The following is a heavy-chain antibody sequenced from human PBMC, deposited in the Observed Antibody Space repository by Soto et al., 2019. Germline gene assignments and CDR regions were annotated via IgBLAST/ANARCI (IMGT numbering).Heavy chain of an antibody. CDR3: VREMPVPIRGGYYYYSVLDA. CDR2: LKSDGRDT. V-gene: IGHV3-74*01. Sequence: LRLSCAASGFSFNDSWMHWVRQVPGKGLMWVSRLKSDGRDTIYADSVKGRFTVSRDSAKNTLYLQMNSLRVEDTAVYYCVREMPVPIRGGYYYYSVLDAWGQGTTVTVSS. J-gene: IGHJ6*02. D-gene: IGHD2-2*01. CDR1: GFSFNDSW.